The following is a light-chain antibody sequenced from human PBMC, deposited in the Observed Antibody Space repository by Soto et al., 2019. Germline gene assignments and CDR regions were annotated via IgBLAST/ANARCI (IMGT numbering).Light chain of an antibody. Sequence: QSVLTQPPSVSGAPGQRVTISCTGSSSNIGAGYDVHWYQQLPGTAPKLLIYGNSNRPSGVPDRFSGSKSGTSASLAITGLQAEDEADHYCQSYDSSLSGLLFGGGTKVTVL. CDR1: SSNIGAGYD. CDR3: QSYDSSLSGLL. J-gene: IGLJ2*01. V-gene: IGLV1-40*01. CDR2: GNS.